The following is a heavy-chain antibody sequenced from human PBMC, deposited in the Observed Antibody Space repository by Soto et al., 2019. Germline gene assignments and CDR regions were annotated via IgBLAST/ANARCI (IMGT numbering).Heavy chain of an antibody. Sequence: GGSLRLSCTASGFNFGNYAINWVRQAPGKGLEWVGLIRNQTYGGTTEYAASMKGRFTISRDDSNSIAYLQMNSLKTEDSAVYYCTTAQSTAIAYFFDYWGQRTLVTVSS. CDR1: GFNFGNYA. CDR3: TTAQSTAIAYFFDY. CDR2: IRNQTYGGTT. J-gene: IGHJ4*02. D-gene: IGHD2-2*01. V-gene: IGHV3-49*04.